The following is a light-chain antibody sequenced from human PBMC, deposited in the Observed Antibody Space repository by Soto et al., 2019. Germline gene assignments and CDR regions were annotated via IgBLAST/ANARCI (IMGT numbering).Light chain of an antibody. J-gene: IGKJ1*01. CDR3: QQYNNWPPT. Sequence: EIVMTQSPATLSVSPGERATLSCRASQSVSSNLAWYQQRPGQAPRLLIYGASTRATGIPARFSGSGSGTEFTLTISRLQSEDFALYFCQQYNNWPPTFGQGTKVEIK. V-gene: IGKV3-15*01. CDR1: QSVSSN. CDR2: GAS.